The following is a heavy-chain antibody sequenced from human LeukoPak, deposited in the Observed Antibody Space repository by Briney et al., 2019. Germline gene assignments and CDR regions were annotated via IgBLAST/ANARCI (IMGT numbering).Heavy chain of an antibody. CDR2: IKQDGSEK. Sequence: GGSLRLSCAASGFTFSSYWMSWVRQAPGKGLEWVANIKQDGSEKYYVDSVKGRFTISRDNAKNSLYLQMNSLRAEDTAVYYCARAGFTFSDYFGSFFDYWGQGTLVTVSS. CDR3: ARAGFTFSDYFGSFFDY. CDR1: GFTFSSYW. D-gene: IGHD3-10*01. V-gene: IGHV3-7*01. J-gene: IGHJ4*02.